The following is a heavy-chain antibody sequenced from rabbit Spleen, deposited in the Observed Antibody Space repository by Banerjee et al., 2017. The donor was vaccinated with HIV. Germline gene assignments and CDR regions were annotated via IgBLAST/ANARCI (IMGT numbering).Heavy chain of an antibody. CDR3: AREGGILVAGAFNL. D-gene: IGHD4-1*01. CDR2: INTATGKA. Sequence: QEQLEESGGGLVKPEGSLTLTCKASGFSFNDRDVMCWVRQAPGKGLEWIACINTATGKAVYASWAKGRFTISRTSSTTVTLQMTSLTSADTATYFCAREGGILVAGAFNLWGPGTLVTVS. CDR1: GFSFNDRDV. J-gene: IGHJ4*01. V-gene: IGHV1S45*01.